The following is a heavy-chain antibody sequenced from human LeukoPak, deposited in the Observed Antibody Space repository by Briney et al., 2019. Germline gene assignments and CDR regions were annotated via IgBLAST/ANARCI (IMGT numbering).Heavy chain of an antibody. CDR2: IYYSGST. CDR1: GGSISSYY. CDR3: ARDGGAGLFDY. V-gene: IGHV4-59*01. Sequence: SETLSLTCTVSGGSISSYYWSWIRQPPGKGLEWIGYIYYSGSTNYNPSLKSRVTISVDTSKNQFSLKLSSVTAADTAVYYCARDGGAGLFDYWGQGTLVTVSS. D-gene: IGHD1-26*01. J-gene: IGHJ4*02.